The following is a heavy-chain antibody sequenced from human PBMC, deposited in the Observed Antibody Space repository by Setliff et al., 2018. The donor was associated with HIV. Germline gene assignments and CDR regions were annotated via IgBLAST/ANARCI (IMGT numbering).Heavy chain of an antibody. CDR1: GYTFTGYY. CDR3: ARAGSGYDSYYYYAMDV. Sequence: GASVKVSCKASGYTFTGYYLHWVRLAPGQGLEWMGRINPNNGGTNYAQKFQGRVTLTRDTSINTAYMELSRLKSDDTAVYYCARAGSGYDSYYYYAMDVWGQGTTVTVSS. J-gene: IGHJ6*02. CDR2: INPNNGGT. D-gene: IGHD5-12*01. V-gene: IGHV1-2*06.